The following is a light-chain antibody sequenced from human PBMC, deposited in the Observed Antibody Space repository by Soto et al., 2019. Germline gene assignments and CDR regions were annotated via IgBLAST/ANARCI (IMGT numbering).Light chain of an antibody. CDR1: SSDVGHNY. Sequence: QSALTQPASVSGSPGQSITISCTGTSSDVGHNYVSWYQQHAGKVPKLIIYEVSNRPSGVSNRFSGSKSGNTASLTISGLQAEDDADYYCSSFTSRFTFNYIFGTGTKLTVL. CDR2: EVS. CDR3: SSFTSRFTFNYI. V-gene: IGLV2-14*01. J-gene: IGLJ1*01.